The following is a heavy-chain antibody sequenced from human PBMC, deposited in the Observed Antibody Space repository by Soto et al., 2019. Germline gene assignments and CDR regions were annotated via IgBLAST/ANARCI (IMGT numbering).Heavy chain of an antibody. D-gene: IGHD2-15*01. CDR1: GLTFSSYS. Sequence: PGGSLRLSCAASGLTFSSYSMNWVGQAPGKRLEWVSYISSSSTTKYDADSVKGRFTISRDNAKNSLYLQMNSLRAEDTAVYYCARDGCSGSNCLNWFDPWGQGTLVTVSS. CDR3: ARDGCSGSNCLNWFDP. V-gene: IGHV3-48*01. J-gene: IGHJ5*02. CDR2: ISSSSTTK.